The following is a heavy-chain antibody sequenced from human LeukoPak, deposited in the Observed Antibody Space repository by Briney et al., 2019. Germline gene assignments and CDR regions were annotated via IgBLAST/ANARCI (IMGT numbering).Heavy chain of an antibody. J-gene: IGHJ5*02. CDR2: ISAYNGNT. Sequence: VSVKVSCKASGYTFTSYGISWVRQAPGQGLEWMGWISAYNGNTNYAQKLQGRVTMTTDTSTSTAYMELRSLRSDDTAVYYCARKGLASGRGPAWFDPWGQGTLVTVSS. CDR3: ARKGLASGRGPAWFDP. CDR1: GYTFTSYG. D-gene: IGHD1-26*01. V-gene: IGHV1-18*01.